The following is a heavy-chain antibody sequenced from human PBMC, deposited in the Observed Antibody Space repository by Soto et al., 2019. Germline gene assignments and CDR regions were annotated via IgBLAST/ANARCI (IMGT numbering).Heavy chain of an antibody. CDR2: INHSGST. CDR1: GGSFSGYY. D-gene: IGHD6-13*01. CDR3: AREHSSSWQIRFDY. Sequence: SETLSLTCAVYGGSFSGYYWSWIRQPPGKGLEWIGEINHSGSTNYNPSLKSRVTISVDTSKNQFSLKLSSVTAADTAVYYCAREHSSSWQIRFDYWGQGALVTVSS. V-gene: IGHV4-34*01. J-gene: IGHJ4*02.